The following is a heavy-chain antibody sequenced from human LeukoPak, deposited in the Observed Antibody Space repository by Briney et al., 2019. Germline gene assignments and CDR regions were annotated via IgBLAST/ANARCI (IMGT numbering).Heavy chain of an antibody. D-gene: IGHD3-10*01. CDR2: IYYSGST. V-gene: IGHV4-59*01. CDR1: GGSISSYY. J-gene: IGHJ5*02. Sequence: SETLSLTCTVSGGSISSYYWSWIRQPPGKGLEWIGYIYYSGSTNYNPSLKSRVTISVDTSKNQFSLKLSSVTAADTAVYYCARDKAGALEPWGQGTLVTVSS. CDR3: ARDKAGALEP.